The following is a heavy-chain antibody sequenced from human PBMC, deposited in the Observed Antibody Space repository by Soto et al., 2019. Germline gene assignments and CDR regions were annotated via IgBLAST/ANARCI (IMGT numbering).Heavy chain of an antibody. Sequence: GGSLRLSCAASGFTFSSYAMSWVRQAPGKGLEWVSAISGSGGSTYYADSGKGRFTISRDNSKNTLYLQMNSLRAEDTDVYYCAKLPDCSGGSCYSWFDPWGQGTLVTVSS. CDR1: GFTFSSYA. D-gene: IGHD2-15*01. V-gene: IGHV3-23*01. J-gene: IGHJ5*02. CDR3: AKLPDCSGGSCYSWFDP. CDR2: ISGSGGST.